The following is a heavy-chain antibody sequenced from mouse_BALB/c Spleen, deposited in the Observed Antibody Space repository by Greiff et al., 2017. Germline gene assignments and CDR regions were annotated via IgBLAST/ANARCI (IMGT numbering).Heavy chain of an antibody. D-gene: IGHD1-1*01. CDR1: GFTFTDYY. J-gene: IGHJ4*01. CDR2: IDPANGNT. V-gene: IGHV14-3*02. Sequence: EVQLQQSGAELVRPGASVKLSCTASGFTFTDYYMHWVKQRPEQGLEWIGRIDPANGNTKYDPKFQGKATMTADTSSNTAYLQLSSLTSEDTAVSYGARCEDGSSGDDAMDYWGQGTSVTVSS. CDR3: ARCEDGSSGDDAMDY.